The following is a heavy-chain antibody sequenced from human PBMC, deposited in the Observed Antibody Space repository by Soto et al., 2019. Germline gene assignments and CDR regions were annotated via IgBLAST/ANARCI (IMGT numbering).Heavy chain of an antibody. CDR3: ASSYSSSSTLYGMDV. V-gene: IGHV5-51*01. D-gene: IGHD6-6*01. CDR2: IYPGDSDT. CDR1: GYSFTSYW. Sequence: GESLKISCKGSGYSFTSYWIGWVRRMPGKGLEWMGIIYPGDSDTRYSPSFQGLVTISADKSISTAYLQWSSLKASDTAMYYCASSYSSSSTLYGMDVWGQGTTVTVSS. J-gene: IGHJ6*02.